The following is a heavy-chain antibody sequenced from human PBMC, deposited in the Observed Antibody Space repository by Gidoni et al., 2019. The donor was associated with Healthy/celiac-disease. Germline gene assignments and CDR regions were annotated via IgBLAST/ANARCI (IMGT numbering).Heavy chain of an antibody. D-gene: IGHD3-10*01. CDR1: GGSISSSSYY. J-gene: IGHJ6*02. CDR3: ATLWFGELPLYYYGMDV. CDR2: IYYSGST. V-gene: IGHV4-39*01. Sequence: QLQLQESGPGLVKPSETLSLTCTVSGGSISSSSYYWGWIRQPPGKGLEWIGSIYYSGSTYYNPSLKSRVTISVDTSKNQFSLKLSSVTAADTAVYYCATLWFGELPLYYYGMDVWGQGTTVTVSS.